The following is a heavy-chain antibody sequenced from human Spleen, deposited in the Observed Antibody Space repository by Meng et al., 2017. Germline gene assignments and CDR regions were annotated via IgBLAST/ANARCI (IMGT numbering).Heavy chain of an antibody. CDR3: ARERAAISLLHNWFDP. CDR2: INPNSGGT. D-gene: IGHD6-25*01. V-gene: IGHV1-2*06. CDR1: GYTFTGYY. J-gene: IGHJ5*02. Sequence: ASVKVSCKASGYTFTGYYIRWVRQAPGQGLEWMGRINPNSGGTYFAQKFQGRVTLTRDTSISTAYMELSRLRYDDTAVYYCARERAAISLLHNWFDPWGQGTLVTVS.